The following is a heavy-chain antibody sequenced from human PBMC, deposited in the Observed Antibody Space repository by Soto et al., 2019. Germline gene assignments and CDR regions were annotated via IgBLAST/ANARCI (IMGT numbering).Heavy chain of an antibody. J-gene: IGHJ5*02. CDR2: IFYSGRSGST. D-gene: IGHD2-21*02. Sequence: SETLSLTCSVSGGSISSYYWSWIRQPPGKGLEWIGYIFYSGRSGSTNYNPSLKSRVTISVDTSKNQFSLKLSSVTAADTAVYYCARTESGWFDPWGQGTLVTVSS. CDR3: ARTESGWFDP. CDR1: GGSISSYY. V-gene: IGHV4-59*01.